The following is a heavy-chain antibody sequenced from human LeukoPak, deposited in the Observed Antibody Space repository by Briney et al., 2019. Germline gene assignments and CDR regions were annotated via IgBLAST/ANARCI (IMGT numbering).Heavy chain of an antibody. D-gene: IGHD3-10*01. J-gene: IGHJ5*02. V-gene: IGHV4-59*11. CDR3: ARDSRAGWFDP. CDR2: TSYGGST. Sequence: SETLSLTCIVSGDSISSHYWTWIRQSAGKGLEWIGYTSYGGSTNYNPSLKSRVTISVDTSKNQFSLKLSSVTAADTAVYYCARDSRAGWFDPWGQGTLVTVSS. CDR1: GDSISSHY.